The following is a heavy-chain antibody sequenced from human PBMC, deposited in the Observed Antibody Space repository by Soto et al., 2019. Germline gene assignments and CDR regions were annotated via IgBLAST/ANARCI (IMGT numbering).Heavy chain of an antibody. D-gene: IGHD1-1*01. CDR1: GGTFSTSS. Sequence: QVQLVQSGAEVKKPGSSVKVSCKASGGTFSTSSINWLREAPGQRPAWMGNILPIFGTADYAQKFQDRVTITADKSTNTAYMELRSLLSEDAAVHYSATGPEVRGNSDAFNIWGQGPEVTVSS. V-gene: IGHV1-69*14. CDR2: ILPIFGTA. CDR3: ATGPEVRGNSDAFNI. J-gene: IGHJ3*02.